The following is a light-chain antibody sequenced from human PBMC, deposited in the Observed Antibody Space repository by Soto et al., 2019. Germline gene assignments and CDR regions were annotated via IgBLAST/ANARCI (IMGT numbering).Light chain of an antibody. V-gene: IGLV2-8*01. J-gene: IGLJ1*01. Sequence: QSALTQPPSASGSPGQSVTISCTGTSSDVGGHNYVSWYQQHPGKAPKLMIYEVSKRPSGVPDRFSGSKSGNTASLTVSGLQAEDEADYYCSSYAGSNYVFGTG. CDR3: SSYAGSNYV. CDR2: EVS. CDR1: SSDVGGHNY.